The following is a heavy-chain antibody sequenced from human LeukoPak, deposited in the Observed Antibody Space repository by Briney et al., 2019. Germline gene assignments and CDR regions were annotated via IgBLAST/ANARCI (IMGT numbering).Heavy chain of an antibody. V-gene: IGHV1-2*02. J-gene: IGHJ4*02. CDR3: ATAPLSGYSSGWYSFDY. Sequence: ASVKDSRKASGYTLTSYGISWVRQAPGQGVEWMGWINPNSGGTNYAQKFHDRVAMTSDTSISTAYMELNRLKSDDTAVYYCATAPLSGYSSGWYSFDYWGQGTLVTVSS. CDR1: GYTLTSYG. D-gene: IGHD6-19*01. CDR2: INPNSGGT.